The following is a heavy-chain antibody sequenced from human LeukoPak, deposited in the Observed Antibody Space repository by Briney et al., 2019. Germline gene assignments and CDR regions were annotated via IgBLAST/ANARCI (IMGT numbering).Heavy chain of an antibody. D-gene: IGHD5-12*01. J-gene: IGHJ6*02. CDR3: AREGGSLRYYGMDV. CDR1: GGSISSGDYY. CDR2: IYYSGST. Sequence: PSETLSLTCTVSGGSISSGDYYWSWIRQPPGKGLEWIGHIYYSGSTYYNPSLKSRVTISVDTSKNQFSLKLSSVTAADTAVYYCAREGGSLRYYGMDVWGQGTTVTVSS. V-gene: IGHV4-30-4*01.